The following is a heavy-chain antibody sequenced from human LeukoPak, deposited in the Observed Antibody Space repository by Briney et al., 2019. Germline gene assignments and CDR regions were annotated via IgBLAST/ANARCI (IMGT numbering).Heavy chain of an antibody. Sequence: GGSLRLSCAASGFTFSSYWLTWVRQAPGKGLEWVANIKQDGSEKYYVDSVKGRFTISRDDGKSSLYLQMSSLRADDTAVYYCARGDRVGATTGHFDYWGQGALVTVSS. CDR1: GFTFSSYW. V-gene: IGHV3-7*03. CDR3: ARGDRVGATTGHFDY. J-gene: IGHJ4*02. CDR2: IKQDGSEK. D-gene: IGHD1-26*01.